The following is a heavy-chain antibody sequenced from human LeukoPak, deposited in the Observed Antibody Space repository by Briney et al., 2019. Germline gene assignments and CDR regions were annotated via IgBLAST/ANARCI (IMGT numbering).Heavy chain of an antibody. CDR3: AKGTDTSGRQNFDI. CDR1: GFTFTSYA. CDR2: ISASGAAT. J-gene: IGHJ4*02. Sequence: GGSLRLSCEASGFTFTSYAMHWVRQPPGKGPKWVSRISASGAATFYTDSMNGRFTISRDNAKKTVFLQMKSLRPGDTALYYCAKGTDTSGRQNFDIWGQGTLVTVSS. V-gene: IGHV3-23*01. D-gene: IGHD6-19*01.